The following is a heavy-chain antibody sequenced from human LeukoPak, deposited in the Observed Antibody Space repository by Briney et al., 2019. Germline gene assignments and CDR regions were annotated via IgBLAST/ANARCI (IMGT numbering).Heavy chain of an antibody. J-gene: IGHJ4*02. CDR3: ARASQTGSEYYFDY. V-gene: IGHV1-2*06. CDR1: GYTFTGYY. CDR2: INPNSGGT. D-gene: IGHD1-1*01. Sequence: GASVKVSCKASGYTFTGYYMHWVRQAPGQGLEWMGRINPNSGGTNYAQKFQGRVTMTRDTSISTAYMELSRLRSDDTAVYYCARASQTGSEYYFDYWGQGTLVTVSS.